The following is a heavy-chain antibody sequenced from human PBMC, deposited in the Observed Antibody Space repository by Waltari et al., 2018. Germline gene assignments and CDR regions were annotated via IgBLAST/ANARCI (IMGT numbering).Heavy chain of an antibody. Sequence: EVQLVESGGGLVQPGGSLRLSCAASGFTVSSTYISWVRQAPGKGLGRVSVIYSGGSTYYADSVKGRFTISRDNSKNTLYLQMNSLRAEDTAVYYCARERRYQLYRLGMDVWGQGTTVTVSS. D-gene: IGHD2-2*01. CDR3: ARERRYQLYRLGMDV. CDR1: GFTVSSTY. V-gene: IGHV3-66*01. CDR2: IYSGGST. J-gene: IGHJ6*02.